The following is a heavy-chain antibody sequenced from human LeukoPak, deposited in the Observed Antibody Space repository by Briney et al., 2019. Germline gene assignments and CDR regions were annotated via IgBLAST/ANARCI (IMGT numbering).Heavy chain of an antibody. CDR1: GGSFSGYY. V-gene: IGHV4-34*01. Sequence: SETLSLTCAVYGGSFSGYYWSWIRQPPGKGLEWIGEINHSGSTNYNPSLKSRVTISVDTSKNQFSLKLSSVTAADTAVYYCASYLPGWGYRSGGSCQVDWGQGTLVTVSS. CDR3: ASYLPGWGYRSGGSCQVD. D-gene: IGHD2-15*01. CDR2: INHSGST. J-gene: IGHJ4*02.